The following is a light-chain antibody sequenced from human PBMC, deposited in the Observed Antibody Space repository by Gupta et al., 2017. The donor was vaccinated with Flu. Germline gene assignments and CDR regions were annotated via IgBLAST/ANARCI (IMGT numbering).Light chain of an antibody. Sequence: VSPRQTASITCSGDKLGDKYACWYQQKPGQSPVLVIYQDSKRPSGIPERFSGSNSGNTATLTISGTQAMDEADYYCQAWDSSSYVFGTGTKVTVL. J-gene: IGLJ1*01. CDR1: KLGDKY. CDR2: QDS. V-gene: IGLV3-1*01. CDR3: QAWDSSSYV.